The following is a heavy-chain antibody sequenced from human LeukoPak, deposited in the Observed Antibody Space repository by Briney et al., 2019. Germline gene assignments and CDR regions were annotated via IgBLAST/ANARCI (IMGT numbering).Heavy chain of an antibody. Sequence: SETLSLTCTVSGGSISSSSYYWGWIRQPPGKGLGWIGSIYYSGGTYYNPSLKSQVTISVDTSKNQFSLKLSSVTAADTAVYYCATPWGGSSPRNAFDIWGQGTMVTVSS. CDR3: ATPWGGSSPRNAFDI. CDR2: IYYSGGT. J-gene: IGHJ3*02. CDR1: GGSISSSSYY. D-gene: IGHD1-26*01. V-gene: IGHV4-39*07.